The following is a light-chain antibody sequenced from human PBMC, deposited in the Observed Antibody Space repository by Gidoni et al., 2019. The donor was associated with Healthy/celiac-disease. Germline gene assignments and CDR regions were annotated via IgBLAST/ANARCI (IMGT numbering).Light chain of an antibody. CDR3: QQANSFPLT. CDR2: AAS. CDR1: QGISRW. J-gene: IGKJ5*01. Sequence: DIQMTQSPSSVSASVGDRVTITCRASQGISRWLAWDQQKPGKAPKPLIYAASSSQSGVPSRFSGSGPGTDFTLPISSLQPEDCATYYCQQANSFPLTFGQGTRLEIK. V-gene: IGKV1-12*01.